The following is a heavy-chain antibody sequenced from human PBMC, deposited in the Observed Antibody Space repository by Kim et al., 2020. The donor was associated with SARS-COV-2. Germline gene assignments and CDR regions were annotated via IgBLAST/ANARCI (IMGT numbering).Heavy chain of an antibody. J-gene: IGHJ4*02. CDR2: IYYSRST. D-gene: IGHD3-22*01. CDR1: GGSISSYY. Sequence: SETLSLTCTVSGGSISSYYWSWIRQPPGKGLEWIGYIYYSRSTNYNPSLKSRVTISVDTSKNQFSLKLSSVPAAATAVYYCASTGDYDSSGYYRLDYWGQGTLVTVSS. CDR3: ASTGDYDSSGYYRLDY. V-gene: IGHV4-59*13.